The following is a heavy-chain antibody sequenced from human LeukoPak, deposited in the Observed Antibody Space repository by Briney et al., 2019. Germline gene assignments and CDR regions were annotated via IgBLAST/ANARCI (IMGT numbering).Heavy chain of an antibody. V-gene: IGHV1-2*02. CDR1: GYTFTGYY. J-gene: IGHJ5*02. Sequence: ASVKVSCKASGYTFTGYYMHWVRQAPGQGLEWMGWINPNSGGTNYAQKFQGRVTMTRDTSISTAYMELSRLRSDDTAVYYCARDRDIVAVPANWFDPWGQGTLVTVSS. CDR2: INPNSGGT. CDR3: ARDRDIVAVPANWFDP. D-gene: IGHD2-2*01.